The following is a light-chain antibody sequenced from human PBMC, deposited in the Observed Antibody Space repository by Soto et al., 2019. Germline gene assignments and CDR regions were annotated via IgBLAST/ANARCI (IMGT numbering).Light chain of an antibody. CDR3: SSYTSSSTLA. V-gene: IGLV2-14*01. CDR2: DVS. Sequence: QSVLTQPASVSGSPGQSITISCTGTSSDVGGYNYVSWYQQHPGKAPKLMIYDVSNRPSGVSNRFSGSKSGNTASLTISGLQAEEEADYYCSSYTSSSTLAFGTGTRVTVL. J-gene: IGLJ1*01. CDR1: SSDVGGYNY.